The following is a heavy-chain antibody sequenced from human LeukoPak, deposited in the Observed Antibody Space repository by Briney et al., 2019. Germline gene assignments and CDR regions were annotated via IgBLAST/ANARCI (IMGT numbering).Heavy chain of an antibody. V-gene: IGHV3-53*01. Sequence: GGSLRLSCAASGFTVSSNYMSWVRQAPGKGLEWVSVIYSGGSTYYADSVKGRFTISRDNSKNTLYLQMNSLRAEDAAVYYCARNFEGRVYYYYYMDVWGKGTTVTVSS. CDR1: GFTVSSNY. CDR2: IYSGGST. CDR3: ARNFEGRVYYYYYMDV. J-gene: IGHJ6*03. D-gene: IGHD3-10*01.